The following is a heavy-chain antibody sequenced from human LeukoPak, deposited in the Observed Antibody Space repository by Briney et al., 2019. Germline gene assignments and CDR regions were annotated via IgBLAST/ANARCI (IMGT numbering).Heavy chain of an antibody. CDR1: GFTFSSHG. D-gene: IGHD3-10*01. V-gene: IGHV3-33*01. J-gene: IGHJ4*02. CDR2: IWYDGSKI. CDR3: ARLYGQYADY. Sequence: PGGSLRLSCAASGFTFSSHGMYWVRQAPGKGLEWVAIIWYDGSKIYYADSVKGRFTISRDNSKNTLYLQMNSLTAEDTAVYYRARLYGQYADYWGPGTLVTVSS.